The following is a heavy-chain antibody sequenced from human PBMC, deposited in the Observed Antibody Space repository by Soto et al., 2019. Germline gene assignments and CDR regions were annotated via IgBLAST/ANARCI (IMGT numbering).Heavy chain of an antibody. D-gene: IGHD3-10*01. CDR3: ARDGSERPATY. J-gene: IGHJ4*02. CDR1: GGSIRDYY. Sequence: SETLSLTCTVSGGSIRDYYWGWIRQSPGKGLEWIGYIYYTGTTNYNPSLKSRVTISVDTSKNQFSLKLNSVTAADTTVYYCARDGSERPATYWGQGILVTVSS. V-gene: IGHV4-59*01. CDR2: IYYTGTT.